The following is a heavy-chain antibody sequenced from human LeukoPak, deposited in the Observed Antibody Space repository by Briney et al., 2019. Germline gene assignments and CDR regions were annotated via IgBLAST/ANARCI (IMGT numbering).Heavy chain of an antibody. V-gene: IGHV3-23*01. D-gene: IGHD1-26*01. Sequence: PGGSLRLSCAATGFTSVNYAMSWVRQAPGKGLEWVSAISGSGGSTYYADSVKGRFTISRDNSKNTLHLQMNSLRAGDTAIYYCAKGPALGATLGYWGQGTLVTVSS. J-gene: IGHJ4*02. CDR2: ISGSGGST. CDR1: GFTSVNYA. CDR3: AKGPALGATLGY.